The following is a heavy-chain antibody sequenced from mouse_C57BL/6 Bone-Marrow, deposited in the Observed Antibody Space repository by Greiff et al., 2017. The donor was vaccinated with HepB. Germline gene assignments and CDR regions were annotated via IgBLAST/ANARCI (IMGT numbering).Heavy chain of an antibody. CDR1: GFTFSDYY. CDR2: ISNGGGST. D-gene: IGHD1-1*01. V-gene: IGHV5-12*01. J-gene: IGHJ3*01. Sequence: EVMLVESGGGLVQPGGSLKLSCAASGFTFSDYYMYWVRRTPEKRLEWVAYISNGGGSTYYPDTVKGRFTISRDNAKNTLYLQMSRLKSEDTAMYYCARHEVYYGSPLAYWGQGTLVTVSA. CDR3: ARHEVYYGSPLAY.